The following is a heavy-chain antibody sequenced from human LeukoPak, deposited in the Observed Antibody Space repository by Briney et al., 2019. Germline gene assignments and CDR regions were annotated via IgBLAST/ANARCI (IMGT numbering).Heavy chain of an antibody. CDR3: ARTHPSVLLGAFDI. V-gene: IGHV3-21*01. Sequence: PGGSLRLSCAASGFTFSSYSMNWVRQAPGKGLEWVSSISSSSSYIYYADSVKGRFTISRGNAKNSLYLQMNSLRAEDTAVYYCARTHPSVLLGAFDIWGQGTMVTVSS. D-gene: IGHD1-20*01. CDR2: ISSSSSYI. CDR1: GFTFSSYS. J-gene: IGHJ3*02.